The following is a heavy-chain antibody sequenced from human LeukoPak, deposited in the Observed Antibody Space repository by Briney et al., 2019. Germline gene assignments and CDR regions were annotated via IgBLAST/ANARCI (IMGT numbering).Heavy chain of an antibody. V-gene: IGHV3-30*18. CDR1: GFTFSSYG. CDR2: ISYDGSNK. Sequence: GGSLRLSCAASGFTFSSYGMHWVRQAPGKGLEWVAVISYDGSNKYYADSVKGRFTIPRDNSKNTLYLQMNSLRAEDTAVYYCAKDDSSSAGTLPLYWGQGTLVTVSS. D-gene: IGHD6-6*01. J-gene: IGHJ4*02. CDR3: AKDDSSSAGTLPLY.